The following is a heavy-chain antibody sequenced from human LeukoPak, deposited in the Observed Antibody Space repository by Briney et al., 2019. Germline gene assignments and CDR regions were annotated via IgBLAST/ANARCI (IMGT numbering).Heavy chain of an antibody. CDR3: ARAGYVKQQLGHNWFDP. CDR2: IYTSGST. V-gene: IGHV4-61*02. D-gene: IGHD6-13*01. CDR1: GGSISSGGYY. Sequence: TLSLTCTVSGGSISSGGYYWGWIRQPAGKGLEGIGRIYTSGSTNYNPSLKSRVTISVDTSKNQFSLKLSSVTAADTAVYYCARAGYVKQQLGHNWFDPWGQGTLVSVSS. J-gene: IGHJ5*02.